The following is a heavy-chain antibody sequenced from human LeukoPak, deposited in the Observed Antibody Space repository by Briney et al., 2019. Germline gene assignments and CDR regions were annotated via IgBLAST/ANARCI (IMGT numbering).Heavy chain of an antibody. CDR2: IYYSGST. Sequence: SETLSLTCPVSGGSISSYYWSWLRQPPGKGLEWIGYIYYSGSTNYNPSLKSRVTISVGTSKNQFSLMLSSVTAADTAVYYCARYVDSPYYDILTGYYKGNDAFDIWGQGTMVTVSS. D-gene: IGHD3-9*01. CDR1: GGSISSYY. J-gene: IGHJ3*02. V-gene: IGHV4-59*01. CDR3: ARYVDSPYYDILTGYYKGNDAFDI.